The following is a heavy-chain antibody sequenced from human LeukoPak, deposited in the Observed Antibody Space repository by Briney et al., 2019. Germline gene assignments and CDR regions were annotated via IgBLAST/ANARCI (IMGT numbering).Heavy chain of an antibody. J-gene: IGHJ3*01. Sequence: GGSLRLSCAASGFTFRLYSMNWVRQAPGKGLESLSYIRSTDGAIAYADSVKGRFTISRDNPNKTLCLQMTGLSSENTAVYYCAKLGIGEYEVSGYYPPTQNAVFDVWGQGTMVTVSS. CDR3: AKLGIGEYEVSGYYPPTQNAVFDV. V-gene: IGHV3-48*01. D-gene: IGHD3-22*01. CDR1: GFTFRLYS. CDR2: IRSTDGAI.